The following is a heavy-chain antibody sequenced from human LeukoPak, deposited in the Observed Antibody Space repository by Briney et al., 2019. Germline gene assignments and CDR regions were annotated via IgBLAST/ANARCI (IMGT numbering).Heavy chain of an antibody. D-gene: IGHD1-26*01. V-gene: IGHV4-30-2*01. Sequence: PSQTLSLTCAVFGGSISSGHSSWNWFRQPPGKGLEWIGYIYHSGSTYYNPSLKSRVAISVDRSKNQFSLKLRSVTAADTALYYCARGGTAFDIWGQGTMVTVSS. CDR2: IYHSGST. CDR1: GGSISSGHSS. CDR3: ARGGTAFDI. J-gene: IGHJ3*02.